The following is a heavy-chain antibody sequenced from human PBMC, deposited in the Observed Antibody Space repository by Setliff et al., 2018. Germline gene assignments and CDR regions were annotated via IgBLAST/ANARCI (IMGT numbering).Heavy chain of an antibody. Sequence: ASVKVSCKASGYTFTNYGINWVRQAPGQGLEWMGWISAYTGNTNYAQKLQGRVSMTTDTSTSTAYMELRNLTPDDTAVYFCERLVRYCTQRACQRTQDADLWGQGTRVTVSS. V-gene: IGHV1-18*01. CDR2: ISAYTGNT. J-gene: IGHJ5*02. CDR1: GYTFTNYG. CDR3: ERLVRYCTQRACQRTQDADL. D-gene: IGHD2-8*01.